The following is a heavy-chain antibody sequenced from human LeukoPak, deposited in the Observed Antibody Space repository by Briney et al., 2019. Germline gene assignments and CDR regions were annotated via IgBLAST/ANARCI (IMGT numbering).Heavy chain of an antibody. J-gene: IGHJ3*02. V-gene: IGHV1-69*13. CDR3: ARDRSWARHDAFDI. CDR2: IIPIFGTA. CDR1: GYTFTSYG. Sequence: SVKVSCKASGYTFTSYGITWVGQAPGQGLEWMGGIIPIFGTANYAQKFQGRVTITADESTSTAYMELSSLRSEDTAVYYCARDRSWARHDAFDIWGQGTMVTVSS. D-gene: IGHD7-27*01.